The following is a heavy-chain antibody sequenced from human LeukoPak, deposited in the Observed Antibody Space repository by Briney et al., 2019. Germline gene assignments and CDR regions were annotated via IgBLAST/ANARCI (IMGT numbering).Heavy chain of an antibody. CDR1: GGSISSYY. CDR2: IYTSGST. CDR3: ARDLRGASGSYYLSSFFDY. Sequence: PSEILSLTCTVSGGSISSYYWSCIRQPAGNGLGWIGRIYTSGSTNYNPSLKSRVTMSVDTSKNQFSLKLSSVTAADTAVYYCARDLRGASGSYYLSSFFDYWGQGTLVTVSS. J-gene: IGHJ4*02. V-gene: IGHV4-4*07. D-gene: IGHD3-10*01.